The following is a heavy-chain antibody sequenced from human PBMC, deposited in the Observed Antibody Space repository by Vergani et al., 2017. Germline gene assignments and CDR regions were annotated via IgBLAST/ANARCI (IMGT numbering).Heavy chain of an antibody. Sequence: EVQLVESGGGLVKPGGSLRLSCAASGFTFCSYSMNWVRQAPGKGLEWVSSISSSSSYIYYADSVKGRFTISRDNAKNSLYLQMNSLRAEDTAVYYCARDSSYYGSGSYPYYYYYGMDVWGQGTTVTVSS. D-gene: IGHD3-10*01. CDR1: GFTFCSYS. CDR3: ARDSSYYGSGSYPYYYYYGMDV. V-gene: IGHV3-21*01. CDR2: ISSSSSYI. J-gene: IGHJ6*02.